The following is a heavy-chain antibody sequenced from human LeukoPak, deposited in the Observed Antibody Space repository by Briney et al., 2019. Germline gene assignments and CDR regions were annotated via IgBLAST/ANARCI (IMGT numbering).Heavy chain of an antibody. D-gene: IGHD2-15*01. Sequence: TSETLSLTCAVYGGSFSGYYWSWIRQPPGKGLEWIGEINHSGSTNYNPSLKSRVTISVDTSKNQFSLKLSSVTAADTAVYYCARGMLRGRKAGYCSGGSCYSFADYWGQGTLVTVSS. CDR1: GGSFSGYY. CDR2: INHSGST. V-gene: IGHV4-34*01. CDR3: ARGMLRGRKAGYCSGGSCYSFADY. J-gene: IGHJ4*02.